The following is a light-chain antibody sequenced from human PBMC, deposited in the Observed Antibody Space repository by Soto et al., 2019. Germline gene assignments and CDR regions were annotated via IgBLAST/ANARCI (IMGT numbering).Light chain of an antibody. Sequence: QAVLTQPPSASGTPGQRVTISCSGSSSNIETNTVNWYKQLPGMSPKLLIHSDNQRPSGVPDRFSGSKSGTSASLAISGLQPEDEADYYCAAWDDSLNGFTGVFGGGTKVTVL. CDR2: SDN. V-gene: IGLV1-44*01. CDR3: AAWDDSLNGFTGV. CDR1: SSNIETNT. J-gene: IGLJ3*02.